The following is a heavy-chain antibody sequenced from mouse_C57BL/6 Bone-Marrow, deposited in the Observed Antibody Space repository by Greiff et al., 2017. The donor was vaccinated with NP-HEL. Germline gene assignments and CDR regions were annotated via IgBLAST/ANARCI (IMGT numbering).Heavy chain of an antibody. D-gene: IGHD1-1*01. CDR2: YPGSGNTY. CDR3: RRYYGSSPPLNY. J-gene: IGHJ2*01. CDR1: YTFTDYYM. V-gene: IGHV1-83*01. Sequence: VQLKQSGPELVKPGASVKMSCKASGYTFTDYYMHWVKQKPGKGLEWIGEIYPGSGNTYYNEKFKGKATLTADTSSSTAYMQLSSLTSEDSAVYFCARRYYGSSPPLNYWGQGTTLTVSS.